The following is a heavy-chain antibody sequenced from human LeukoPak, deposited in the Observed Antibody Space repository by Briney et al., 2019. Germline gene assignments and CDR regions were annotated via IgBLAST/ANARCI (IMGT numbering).Heavy chain of an antibody. Sequence: ASVKVSCKASGYTFTSYYMHWVRQAPGQGLEWMGIINPSGGSTSYAQKFQGRVTTTADESTSTAYMELSSLRSEDTAVYYCARDRNYGDYHPRYYYGMDVWGQGTTVTVSS. CDR3: ARDRNYGDYHPRYYYGMDV. D-gene: IGHD4-17*01. CDR1: GYTFTSYY. CDR2: INPSGGST. J-gene: IGHJ6*02. V-gene: IGHV1-46*01.